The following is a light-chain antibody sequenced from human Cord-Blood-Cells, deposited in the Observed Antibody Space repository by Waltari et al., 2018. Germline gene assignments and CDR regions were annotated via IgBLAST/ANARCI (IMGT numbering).Light chain of an antibody. V-gene: IGKV1-39*01. CDR1: QSISSY. Sequence: DIQMTPSPSSQSASVGYRVTITCRASQSISSYLNWYQQKPGKAPKLLIYAASSLQSGVPSRFSGSGSGTDFTLTISSLQPEDFATYYCQQSYSTPYTFGQGTKLEIK. CDR3: QQSYSTPYT. J-gene: IGKJ2*01. CDR2: AAS.